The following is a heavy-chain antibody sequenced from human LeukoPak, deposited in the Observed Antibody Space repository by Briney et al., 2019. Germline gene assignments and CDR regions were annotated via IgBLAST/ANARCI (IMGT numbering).Heavy chain of an antibody. J-gene: IGHJ3*02. CDR3: ARPQHGDLYAFDI. V-gene: IGHV3-74*01. CDR2: VNGDGRTT. D-gene: IGHD4-17*01. Sequence: GGSLRLSCAASGFTFTSFWMHWVRRAPGKGLVWVSRVNGDGRTTTYADSVKGRFTISRDNAKNTLYLQMSSLRAEDTAVYYCARPQHGDLYAFDIWGQGTMVTVSS. CDR1: GFTFTSFW.